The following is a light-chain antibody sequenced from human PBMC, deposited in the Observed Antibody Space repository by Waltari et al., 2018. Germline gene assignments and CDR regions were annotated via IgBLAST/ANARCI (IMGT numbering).Light chain of an antibody. J-gene: IGKJ1*01. V-gene: IGKV3-11*01. CDR3: QQRSNWPPWT. CDR1: QSVRSY. CDR2: DAS. Sequence: EIVLPQSPATLSLSPGERATLSCRASQSVRSYLAWYQQNPGQAPRLLIYDASNRATGIPARFSGSGSGTDFTLTISSLEPEDFAVYYCQQRSNWPPWTFGQGTKVEIK.